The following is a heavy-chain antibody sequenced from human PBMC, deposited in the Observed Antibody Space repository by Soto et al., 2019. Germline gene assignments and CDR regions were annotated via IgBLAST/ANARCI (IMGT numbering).Heavy chain of an antibody. D-gene: IGHD6-19*01. CDR1: VLTFDDYT. Sequence: PGGSLRPSSAASVLTFDDYTMRWVRQAPGKGLEWVSLISWDGGSTYYADSVKGRFTISRDNSKNSLYLKMDSLRTEDTALYYCAKDIGIAVARSYFDYWGQGTLVTVSS. V-gene: IGHV3-43*01. CDR3: AKDIGIAVARSYFDY. J-gene: IGHJ4*02. CDR2: ISWDGGST.